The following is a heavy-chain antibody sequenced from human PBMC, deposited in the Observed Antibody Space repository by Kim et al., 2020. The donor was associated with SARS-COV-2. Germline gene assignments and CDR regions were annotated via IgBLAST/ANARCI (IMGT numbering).Heavy chain of an antibody. CDR3: ATARGDNYQSDYVDF. V-gene: IGHV1-2*02. D-gene: IGHD4-4*01. CDR1: GYSFSAYY. J-gene: IGHJ4*02. CDR2: INPNTGHT. Sequence: ASVKVSCKASGYSFSAYYMQWLRQAPGQGPEWMGWINPNTGHTTYAVKFQDRVTMTRDTSTSTAFMELSRLKDDDTAIYYCATARGDNYQSDYVDFWGQGALVTVSS.